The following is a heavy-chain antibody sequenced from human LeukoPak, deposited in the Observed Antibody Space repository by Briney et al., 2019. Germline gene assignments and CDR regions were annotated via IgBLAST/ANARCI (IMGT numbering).Heavy chain of an antibody. CDR3: ARDLYSISLTSNDAFDI. V-gene: IGHV3-30-3*01. CDR2: ISYDGSNK. CDR1: GFTFSSYA. J-gene: IGHJ3*02. D-gene: IGHD6-13*01. Sequence: PGGSLRLSCAASGFTFSSYAMHWVRQAPGKGLEWVAVISYDGSNKYYADSVKGRFTISRDNSKNTLYLQMNSLRAEDTAVYYCARDLYSISLTSNDAFDIWGQGTMVTVSS.